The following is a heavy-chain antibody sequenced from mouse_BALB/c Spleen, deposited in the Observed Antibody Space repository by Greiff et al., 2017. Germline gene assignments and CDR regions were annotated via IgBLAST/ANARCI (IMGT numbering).Heavy chain of an antibody. J-gene: IGHJ4*01. Sequence: VQLKESGPGLVKPSQSLSLTCTVTGYSITSDYAWNWIRQFPGNKLEWMGYISYSGSTSYNPSLKSRISITRDTSKNQFFLQLNSVTTEDTATYYCARADYGNLYAMDYWGQGTSVTVSS. CDR3: ARADYGNLYAMDY. CDR1: GYSITSDYA. CDR2: ISYSGST. V-gene: IGHV3-2*02. D-gene: IGHD2-1*01.